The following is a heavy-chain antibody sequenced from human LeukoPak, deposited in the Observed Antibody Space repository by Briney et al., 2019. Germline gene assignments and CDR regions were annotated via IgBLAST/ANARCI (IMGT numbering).Heavy chain of an antibody. CDR1: GDSISSYY. Sequence: SETLSLTCTVSGDSISSYYWSWIRQPPGKGLEWIGYIYTSGGTNYIPSLKGRVTISIDTSKNQFSLKLSSVTAADSAVYYCARLTRLSSSPDRYYLDYWGQGTLVTVSS. V-gene: IGHV4-4*09. CDR2: IYTSGGT. J-gene: IGHJ4*02. CDR3: ARLTRLSSSPDRYYLDY. D-gene: IGHD3-16*02.